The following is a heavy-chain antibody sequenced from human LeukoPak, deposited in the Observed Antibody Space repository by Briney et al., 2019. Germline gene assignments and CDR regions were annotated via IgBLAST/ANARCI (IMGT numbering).Heavy chain of an antibody. Sequence: ASVKVSCKASGYTFTGYYMHWVRQAPGQGLEWMGWINPNSGGTNYAQKFQGRVTMTRDTSISTAYMELSRLRSDDTAVYYCARNCGTTGTTGFFDYWGQGTLVTVSS. D-gene: IGHD1-1*01. CDR2: INPNSGGT. V-gene: IGHV1-2*02. CDR3: ARNCGTTGTTGFFDY. J-gene: IGHJ4*02. CDR1: GYTFTGYY.